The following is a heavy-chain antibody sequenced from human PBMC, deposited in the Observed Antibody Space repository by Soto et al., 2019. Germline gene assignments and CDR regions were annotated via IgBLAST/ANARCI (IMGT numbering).Heavy chain of an antibody. CDR3: ARGGEIGYCSSTSCYGRYYYYYYYMDV. J-gene: IGHJ6*03. CDR1: GGSFSGYY. CDR2: INHSGST. V-gene: IGHV4-34*01. Sequence: PSETLSLTCAVYGGSFSGYYWSWIRQPPGKGLEWIGEINHSGSTNYNPSLKSRVTISVDTSKNQFSLKLSSVTAADTAVYYCARGGEIGYCSSTSCYGRYYYYYYYMDVWGKGTTVTVSS. D-gene: IGHD2-2*03.